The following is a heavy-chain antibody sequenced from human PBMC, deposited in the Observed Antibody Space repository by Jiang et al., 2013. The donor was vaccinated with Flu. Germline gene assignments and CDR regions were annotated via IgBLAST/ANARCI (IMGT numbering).Heavy chain of an antibody. CDR2: TYYRSKWYN. J-gene: IGHJ4*02. D-gene: IGHD5-24*01. Sequence: IRQSPSRGLKWLGRTYYRSKWYNGYAVSVKSRIIINPDTSKNHFSLQLNPVTPEDTAVYYCARSDGHFDYWGQGTLVTVSS. CDR3: ARSDGHFDY. V-gene: IGHV6-1*01.